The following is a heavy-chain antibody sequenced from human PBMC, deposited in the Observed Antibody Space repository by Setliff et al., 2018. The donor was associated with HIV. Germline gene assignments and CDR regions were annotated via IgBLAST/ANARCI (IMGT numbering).Heavy chain of an antibody. J-gene: IGHJ4*02. CDR3: ARHYFDSGSPFNF. Sequence: PSETLSLTCSVSGGSISGSYWSWIRQSPERRLERIGYVYYTGSTHYNPSLKSRVSISVDTSENRFSLRLSSMTAADTAVYYCARHYFDSGSPFNFWGQEAPVTVSS. CDR1: GGSISGSY. V-gene: IGHV4-59*08. CDR2: VYYTGST. D-gene: IGHD3-10*01.